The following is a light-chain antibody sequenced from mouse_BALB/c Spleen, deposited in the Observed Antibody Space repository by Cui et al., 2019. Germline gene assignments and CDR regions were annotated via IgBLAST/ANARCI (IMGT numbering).Light chain of an antibody. CDR3: QQGSSIPRT. J-gene: IGKJ2*01. CDR2: RTS. Sequence: EIVLTQSPTTMTASLGEKITITCSVSSSIISNYLHCCHHKQGFSPQRLIYRTSTPAYGVPARFSGSVSGNYFSLSIATMEAEDVSTYYCQQGSSIPRTFGAGTKLEIK. CDR1: SSIISNY. V-gene: IGKV4-91*01.